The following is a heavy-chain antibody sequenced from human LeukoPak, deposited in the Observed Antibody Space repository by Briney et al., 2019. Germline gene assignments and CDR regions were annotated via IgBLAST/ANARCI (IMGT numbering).Heavy chain of an antibody. Sequence: SETLSLTCTVSGGSISSYYWSWIRQPPGKGLEWIGYIYYSGSTNYNPSLKSRVTISVDTSKNQFSLKLSSVTAADTAVYYCARVGDAPAADTSYYDSSGIFDYWGQGTLVTVSS. CDR2: IYYSGST. CDR1: GGSISSYY. V-gene: IGHV4-59*01. D-gene: IGHD3-22*01. J-gene: IGHJ4*02. CDR3: ARVGDAPAADTSYYDSSGIFDY.